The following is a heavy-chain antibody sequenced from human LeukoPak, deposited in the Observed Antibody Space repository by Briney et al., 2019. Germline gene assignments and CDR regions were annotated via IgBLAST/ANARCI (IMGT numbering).Heavy chain of an antibody. V-gene: IGHV3-21*03. CDR1: GFTFSSYS. CDR3: TTDHCSGGSCYYYYYGMDV. CDR2: ISSSSSYI. D-gene: IGHD2-15*01. Sequence: GGSLRLSCAASGFTFSSYSMNWVRQAPGKGLEWVSSISSSSSYIYYADSVKGRFTISRDNAKNSLYLQMNSLRAEDTAVYYCTTDHCSGGSCYYYYYGMDVWGQGTTVTVSS. J-gene: IGHJ6*02.